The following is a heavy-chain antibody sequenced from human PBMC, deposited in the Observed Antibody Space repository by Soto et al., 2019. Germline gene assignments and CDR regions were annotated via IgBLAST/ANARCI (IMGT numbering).Heavy chain of an antibody. V-gene: IGHV4-30-4*01. CDR2: IYYSGST. CDR1: GGSIRSGDYY. D-gene: IGHD3-10*01. Sequence: LSLTCTVSGGSIRSGDYYWSWIRQPPGKGLEWIGYIYYSGSTYYNPSLKSRVTISVDTSKNQFSLKRSSVTAADTAVYYCARETPVLLWFGESTRLRAFDIWGQGTMVTVSS. CDR3: ARETPVLLWFGESTRLRAFDI. J-gene: IGHJ3*02.